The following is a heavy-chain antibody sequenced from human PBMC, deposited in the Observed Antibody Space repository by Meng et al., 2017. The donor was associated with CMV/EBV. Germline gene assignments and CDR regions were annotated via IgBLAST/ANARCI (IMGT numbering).Heavy chain of an antibody. Sequence: GESLKISCAASGFTFSSYGMHWVRQAPGKGLEWVAFIRYDGSNKYYADSVKGRFIISRDNSKNTLYLQMNSLRAEDTAVYYCAKARGRIGPGNVWGQGTTVTVSS. CDR1: GFTFSSYG. D-gene: IGHD3-10*01. J-gene: IGHJ6*02. V-gene: IGHV3-30*02. CDR2: IRYDGSNK. CDR3: AKARGRIGPGNV.